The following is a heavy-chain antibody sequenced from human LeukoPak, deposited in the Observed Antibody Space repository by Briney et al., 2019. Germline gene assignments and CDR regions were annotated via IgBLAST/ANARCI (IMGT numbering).Heavy chain of an antibody. CDR1: GGSISSGSYY. CDR3: AGGAVGGGSGYYFDY. V-gene: IGHV4-61*10. Sequence: SETLSLTCTVSGGSISSGSYYWSWIRQPAGKGLEWIGYIYYSGSTNYNPSLKSRVTISVDTSKNQFSLKLSSVTAADTAVYYCAGGAVGGGSGYYFDYWGQGTLVTVSS. D-gene: IGHD3-3*01. J-gene: IGHJ4*02. CDR2: IYYSGST.